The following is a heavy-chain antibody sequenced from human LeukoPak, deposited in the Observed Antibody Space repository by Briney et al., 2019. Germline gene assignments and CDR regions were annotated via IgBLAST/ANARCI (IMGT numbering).Heavy chain of an antibody. D-gene: IGHD3-10*02. CDR3: ARGFVRTTVYMDV. CDR1: GYTFTNYY. Sequence: ASVKVSCKASGYTFTNYYMHWVRQAPGQGLEWMGRMIPSGGSTSYAESFQGRVTMTRNTSISTAYMELRSLRSEDTAVYYCARGFVRTTVYMDVWGKGTTVTISS. CDR2: MIPSGGST. J-gene: IGHJ6*03. V-gene: IGHV1-46*01.